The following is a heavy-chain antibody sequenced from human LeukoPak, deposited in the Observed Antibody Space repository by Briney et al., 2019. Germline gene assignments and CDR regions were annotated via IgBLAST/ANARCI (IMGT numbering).Heavy chain of an antibody. V-gene: IGHV3-7*01. J-gene: IGHJ6*03. Sequence: GGSLRLSCPPSAFTFSSYWMSWVRQAPRNGLEWMANIKQDGSEKYYVDSVKGRFTISRDNAKNSLYLQMNSLRAEDTAVYYCARVRRYYMDVWGKGTTVTVSS. CDR2: IKQDGSEK. CDR1: AFTFSSYW. CDR3: ARVRRYYMDV.